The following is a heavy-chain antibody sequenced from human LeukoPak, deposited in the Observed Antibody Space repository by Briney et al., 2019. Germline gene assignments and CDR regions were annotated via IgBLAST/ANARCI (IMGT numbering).Heavy chain of an antibody. CDR2: ISGGGGST. D-gene: IGHD3-22*01. Sequence: GGSLRLSCAASGFTFSSYAMNCVRQAPGKGLEWVSAISGGGGSTYYADSVKGRFTISRDNSKNTLYLQINNLRAEDTAVYYCANDLWNYYDSSGPGGDYWGQGTLVTVSS. J-gene: IGHJ4*02. CDR1: GFTFSSYA. CDR3: ANDLWNYYDSSGPGGDY. V-gene: IGHV3-23*01.